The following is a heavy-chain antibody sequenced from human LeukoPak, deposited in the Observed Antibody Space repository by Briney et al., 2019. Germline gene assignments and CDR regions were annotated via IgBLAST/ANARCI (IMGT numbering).Heavy chain of an antibody. D-gene: IGHD3-10*01. J-gene: IGHJ4*02. CDR2: IYPGDSDT. Sequence: GESLKISCKGSGYSFSNYWIGWVRQMPGKGLEWMGMIYPGDSDTRYSPSFQGQVIISVDKSISTAYLQWSSLKASDTAMYYCARSYYSDSGSILGLGYWGQGTLVTVSS. CDR1: GYSFSNYW. V-gene: IGHV5-51*01. CDR3: ARSYYSDSGSILGLGY.